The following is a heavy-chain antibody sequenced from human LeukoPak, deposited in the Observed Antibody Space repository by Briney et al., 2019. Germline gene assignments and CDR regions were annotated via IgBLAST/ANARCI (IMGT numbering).Heavy chain of an antibody. CDR3: VRARGLGYGDYVRWFDP. CDR2: INSDGSST. J-gene: IGHJ5*02. CDR1: GFTFSSYW. Sequence: PTGGSLRLSCAASGFTFSSYWMHWVRQAPGKGLVWVSRINSDGSSTSYADSVKGRFTISRDNAKNTLYLQMNSLKAEDTAVYCCVRARGLGYGDYVRWFDPWGQGTLVTVSS. V-gene: IGHV3-74*01. D-gene: IGHD4-17*01.